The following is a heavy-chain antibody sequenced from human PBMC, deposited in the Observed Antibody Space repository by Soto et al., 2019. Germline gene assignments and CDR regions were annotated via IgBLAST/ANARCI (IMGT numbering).Heavy chain of an antibody. CDR2: INAGNGNT. CDR3: ARDLGPHPIFGVVNDYGMDV. J-gene: IGHJ6*02. Sequence: ASVKVSCKASGYTFTSYAMHWVRQAPGQRLGWMGWINAGNGNTKYSQKFQGRVTITRDTSASTAYMELSSLRSEDTAVYYCARDLGPHPIFGVVNDYGMDVWGQGTTVTVSS. V-gene: IGHV1-3*01. D-gene: IGHD3-3*01. CDR1: GYTFTSYA.